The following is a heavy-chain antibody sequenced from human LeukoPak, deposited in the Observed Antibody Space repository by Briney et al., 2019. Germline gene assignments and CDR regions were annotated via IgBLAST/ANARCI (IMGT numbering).Heavy chain of an antibody. CDR3: AKGGAMGYYYYYYMDV. J-gene: IGHJ6*03. D-gene: IGHD3-16*01. CDR1: GFTFSSYA. V-gene: IGHV3-23*01. Sequence: PGGSLRLSCAASGFTFSSYAMSWVRQAPGKGLEWGSAVSVSGGSTYYADSVKVRFTISRDNSKNTLYLQMNSLRAEDTAVYYCAKGGAMGYYYYYYMDVWGKGTTVTVSS. CDR2: VSVSGGST.